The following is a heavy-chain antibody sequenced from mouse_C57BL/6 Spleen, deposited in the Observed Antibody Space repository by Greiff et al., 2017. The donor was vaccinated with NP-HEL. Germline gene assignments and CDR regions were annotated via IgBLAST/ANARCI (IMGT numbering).Heavy chain of an antibody. V-gene: IGHV8-12*01. J-gene: IGHJ1*03. D-gene: IGHD1-1*01. CDR2: IYWDDDK. Sequence: QVTLKVCGPGILQSSQTLSLTCSFSGFSLSTSGMGVSWIRQPSGKGLEWLAHIYWDDDKRYNPSLKSRLTISKDTSRNQVFLKITSVDTADTATYYCARRESYYYGSSWYFDVWGTRTTVTVSS. CDR1: GFSLSTSGMG. CDR3: ARRESYYYGSSWYFDV.